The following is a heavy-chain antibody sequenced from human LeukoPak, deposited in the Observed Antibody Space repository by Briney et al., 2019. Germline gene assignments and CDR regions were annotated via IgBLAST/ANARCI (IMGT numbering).Heavy chain of an antibody. CDR3: ARARPWDSSRSYYFGMDV. Sequence: GGSLRLSCEASGFTFSSYAIRWVRQAPGTGLEWVSSIPGSGGATYYADSVRGRFSISRDSSKNTVYLQMNSLRDEDTAVYYCARARPWDSSRSYYFGMDVWGHGTTVTVSS. CDR2: IPGSGGAT. V-gene: IGHV3-23*01. J-gene: IGHJ6*02. D-gene: IGHD3-22*01. CDR1: GFTFSSYA.